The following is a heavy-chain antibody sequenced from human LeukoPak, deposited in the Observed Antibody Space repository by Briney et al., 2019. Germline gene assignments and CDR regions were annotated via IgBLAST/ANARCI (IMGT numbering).Heavy chain of an antibody. CDR1: GYTFTSYG. Sequence: GASVKVSCKASGYTFTSYGISWVRQAPGQGLEWMGWISAYNGNTNYAQKLQGRVTMTTDTSTSTVYMELINLRSDDTAIYFCASGNQLLSRYLEYWGQGTLVTVSS. D-gene: IGHD2-2*01. CDR2: ISAYNGNT. V-gene: IGHV1-18*01. J-gene: IGHJ4*02. CDR3: ASGNQLLSRYLEY.